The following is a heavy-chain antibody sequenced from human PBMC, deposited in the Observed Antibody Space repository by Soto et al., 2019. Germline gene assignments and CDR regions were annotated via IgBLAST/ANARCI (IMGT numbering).Heavy chain of an antibody. CDR1: GFTFSSYS. CDR3: ARIPRGKQQLVLGY. J-gene: IGHJ4*02. V-gene: IGHV3-21*01. D-gene: IGHD6-13*01. Sequence: EVQLVESGGGLVKPGGSLRLSCAASGFTFSSYSMNWVRQAPGKGLEWVSSISSSSSYIYHADSVKGRFTISRDNAKNSLYLQMNSLRAEDTAVYYCARIPRGKQQLVLGYWGQGTLVTVSS. CDR2: ISSSSSYI.